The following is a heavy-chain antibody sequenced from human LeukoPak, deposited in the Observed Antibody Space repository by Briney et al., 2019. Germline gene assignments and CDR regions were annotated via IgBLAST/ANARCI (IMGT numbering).Heavy chain of an antibody. Sequence: ASVKVSCKASGYTFTSYGISWVRQAPGQGLEWMGWIAAHSGNTDYAQKFRGRVTVTTDTSTSTAYMELRSLRSDDTAVYYCARDVYRAVVGDAAVRYYGMDVWGQGTTVTVSS. J-gene: IGHJ6*02. CDR1: GYTFTSYG. V-gene: IGHV1-18*01. CDR3: ARDVYRAVVGDAAVRYYGMDV. CDR2: IAAHSGNT. D-gene: IGHD2-15*01.